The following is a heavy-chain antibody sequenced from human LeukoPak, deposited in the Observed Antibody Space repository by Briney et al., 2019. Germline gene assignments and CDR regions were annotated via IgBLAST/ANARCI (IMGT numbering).Heavy chain of an antibody. CDR2: IRYDGSNK. V-gene: IGHV3-30*02. Sequence: GGSLRLSCAASGFTFSSYGTHWVRQAPGKGLEWVAFIRYDGSNKYYADSVKGRFTISRDNSKNTLYLQMNSLRAEDTAVYYCAKADLLLGYCSSTSCSYFDYWGQGTLVTVSS. CDR1: GFTFSSYG. CDR3: AKADLLLGYCSSTSCSYFDY. J-gene: IGHJ4*02. D-gene: IGHD2-2*01.